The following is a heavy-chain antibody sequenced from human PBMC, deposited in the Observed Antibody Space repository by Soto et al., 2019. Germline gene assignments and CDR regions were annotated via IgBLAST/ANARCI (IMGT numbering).Heavy chain of an antibody. Sequence: PGESLTISCKGSGYTLTDYWIGWVRQLPGKGLEWMGIIHPGDSDTKYSASVQVQVTITVDKSTSTAYLQWNSLKASDTAMYSCARHIRNVRNYYYAMDVWGQGTPVTVSS. CDR3: ARHIRNVRNYYYAMDV. J-gene: IGHJ6*02. CDR2: IHPGDSDT. CDR1: GYTLTDYW. V-gene: IGHV5-51*01.